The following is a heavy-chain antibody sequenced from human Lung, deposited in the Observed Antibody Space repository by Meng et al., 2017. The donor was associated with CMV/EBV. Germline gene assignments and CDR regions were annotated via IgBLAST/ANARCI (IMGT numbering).Heavy chain of an antibody. Sequence: GEXXKISCAASGFTFSSFWMAWVRQAPGKGLEWVGNIKQDESEIQYVGSVKGRFTITRDNAKNSLFLQMNSLRAEDTAVYYCARSMLEVNRYYYGMDVWGDGTPVTVSS. J-gene: IGHJ6*04. CDR2: IKQDESEI. CDR3: ARSMLEVNRYYYGMDV. D-gene: IGHD1-1*01. CDR1: GFTFSSFW. V-gene: IGHV3-7*01.